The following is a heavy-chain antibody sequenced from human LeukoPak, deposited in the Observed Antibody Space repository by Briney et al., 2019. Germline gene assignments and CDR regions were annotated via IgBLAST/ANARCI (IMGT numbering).Heavy chain of an antibody. CDR1: GGSFSGYY. J-gene: IGHJ4*02. CDR2: INHSGST. Sequence: SETLSLTCAVYGGSFSGYYWSWIRQPPGKGLEWIGEINHSGSTNYNPSLKSRVTISVDTSKNQFSLKLSSVTAADTAVHYCARGVSHWGQGTLVTVSS. V-gene: IGHV4-34*01. CDR3: ARGVSH.